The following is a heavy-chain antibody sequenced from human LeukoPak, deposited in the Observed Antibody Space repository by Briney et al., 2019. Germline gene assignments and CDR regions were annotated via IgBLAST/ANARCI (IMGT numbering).Heavy chain of an antibody. CDR1: GGSLSSYY. V-gene: IGHV4-59*01. D-gene: IGHD6-19*01. CDR2: IYYSGST. Sequence: SETLSLTCTVSGGSLSSYYWSWIRQPPGKGLEWIGYIYYSGSTNYNPSLTSRVTISVDTSKNQFSLKLSSVTAADTAVYYCARDAQYSSGWLGAFDTWGQGTMVTVSS. J-gene: IGHJ3*02. CDR3: ARDAQYSSGWLGAFDT.